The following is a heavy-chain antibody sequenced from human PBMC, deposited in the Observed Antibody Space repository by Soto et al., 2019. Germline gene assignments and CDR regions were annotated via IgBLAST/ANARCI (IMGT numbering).Heavy chain of an antibody. J-gene: IGHJ4*02. D-gene: IGHD3-3*01. CDR3: AKDRGVLRFLEWLLYFDY. CDR1: GFTFSSYA. Sequence: GGSLRLSCAASGFTFSSYAMSWVRQAPGKGLEWVSAISGSGGSTYYADSVKGRFTISRDNSKNTLYLQMNSLRAEDTAVYYCAKDRGVLRFLEWLLYFDYRGQGTLVTVSS. CDR2: ISGSGGST. V-gene: IGHV3-23*01.